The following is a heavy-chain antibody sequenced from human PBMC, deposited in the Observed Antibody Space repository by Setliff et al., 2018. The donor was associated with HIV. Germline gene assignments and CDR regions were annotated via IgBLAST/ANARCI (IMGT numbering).Heavy chain of an antibody. V-gene: IGHV4-39*01. Sequence: PSETLSLTCSVSGGSISSSNYYWGWIRQPPGKGLEWIGSIYYSGSTYYNPSLKSRVTISVDTSKNQFSLRLSSVTALDTAVYYCSRLYGSGHYFAFDFWGQGALVTVSS. CDR3: SRLYGSGHYFAFDF. CDR1: GGSISSSNYY. J-gene: IGHJ4*02. CDR2: IYYSGST. D-gene: IGHD3-10*01.